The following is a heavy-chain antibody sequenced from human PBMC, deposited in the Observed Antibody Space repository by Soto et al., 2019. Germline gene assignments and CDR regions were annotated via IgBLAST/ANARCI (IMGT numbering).Heavy chain of an antibody. J-gene: IGHJ4*02. CDR3: AREPNESFYFDY. V-gene: IGHV1-46*01. CDR2: LRPRTDNT. Sequence: GASVKVSCKASGYTFTNYYIHWLRQAPGQGLEWLGILRPRTDNTGYAQRFQGRVTMTRDTSTGTVYMELTSLKSDDTAVYYCAREPNESFYFDYWGQGTQVTVSS. CDR1: GYTFTNYY.